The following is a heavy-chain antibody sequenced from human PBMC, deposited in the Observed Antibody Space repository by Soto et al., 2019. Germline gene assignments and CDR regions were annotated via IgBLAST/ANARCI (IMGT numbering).Heavy chain of an antibody. CDR2: IYYSGST. Sequence: QLQLQESGPGLVKPSETLSLTCTVSGCSISRSSYYWGWIRQPPGKGLEWIGSIYYSGSTHYNPSLKSRVTISVDTSKNQSSLKLSSVTAADTAVYYCATLWFGAADYWGQGTLVTVSS. V-gene: IGHV4-39*01. J-gene: IGHJ4*02. CDR1: GCSISRSSYY. D-gene: IGHD3-10*01. CDR3: ATLWFGAADY.